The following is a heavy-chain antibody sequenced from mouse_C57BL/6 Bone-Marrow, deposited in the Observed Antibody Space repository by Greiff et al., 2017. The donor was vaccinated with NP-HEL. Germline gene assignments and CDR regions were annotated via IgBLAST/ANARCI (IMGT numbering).Heavy chain of an antibody. D-gene: IGHD2-5*01. Sequence: VQVVESGAELARPGASVKLSCKASGYTFTSYGISWVKQRTGQGLEWIGEIYPRSGNTYYNEKFKGKATLTADKSSSTAYMELRSLTSEDSAVYFCARLAYSNYPYYAMDYWGQGTSVTVSS. CDR3: ARLAYSNYPYYAMDY. CDR2: IYPRSGNT. CDR1: GYTFTSYG. J-gene: IGHJ4*01. V-gene: IGHV1-81*01.